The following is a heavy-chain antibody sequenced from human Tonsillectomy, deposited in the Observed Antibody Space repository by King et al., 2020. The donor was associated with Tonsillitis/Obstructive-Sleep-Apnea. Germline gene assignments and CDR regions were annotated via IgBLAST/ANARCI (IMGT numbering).Heavy chain of an antibody. Sequence: EVQLVESGGGLVQPGRSLRLSCTASGFTFGDYAMSWVRQAPGKGLEWVGFIRSKAYGGTTEYAASVKGRFTISRDDSKSIAYLQMNSLKTEDTALYYCTRGWSYRERKPELWGQGTLVTGSS. J-gene: IGHJ4*02. V-gene: IGHV3-49*04. D-gene: IGHD1-7*01. CDR3: TRGWSYRERKPEL. CDR1: GFTFGDYA. CDR2: IRSKAYGGTT.